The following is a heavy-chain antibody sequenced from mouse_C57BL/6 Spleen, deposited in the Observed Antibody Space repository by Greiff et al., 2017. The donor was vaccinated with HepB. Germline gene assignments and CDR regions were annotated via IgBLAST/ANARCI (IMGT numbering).Heavy chain of an antibody. V-gene: IGHV1-62-2*01. CDR2: FYPGSGSI. CDR3: ARHGSLGYYGSSYDY. CDR1: GYTFTEYT. J-gene: IGHJ2*01. D-gene: IGHD1-1*01. Sequence: VKLVESGAELVKPGASVKLSCKASGYTFTEYTIHWVKQRSGQGLEWIGWFYPGSGSIKYNEKFKDKATLTADKSSSTVYMELSRLTSEDSAVYFCARHGSLGYYGSSYDYWGQGTTLTVSS.